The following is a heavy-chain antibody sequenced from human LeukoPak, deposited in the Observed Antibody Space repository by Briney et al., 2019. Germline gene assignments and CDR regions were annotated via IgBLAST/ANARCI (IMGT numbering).Heavy chain of an antibody. Sequence: GGSLRLSCAASGFTVSSNYMSWVCQVPGQGLEWVSVVYSDGTISSADSVKSRFTITRDNSENTLYLQMNSLRVVDTAVYYCAREVGGGASGQWGQGTLVTVSS. J-gene: IGHJ4*02. CDR2: VYSDGTI. D-gene: IGHD3-16*01. V-gene: IGHV3-66*01. CDR3: AREVGGGASGQ. CDR1: GFTVSSNY.